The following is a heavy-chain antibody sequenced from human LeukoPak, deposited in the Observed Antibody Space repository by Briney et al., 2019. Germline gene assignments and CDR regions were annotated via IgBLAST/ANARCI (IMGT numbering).Heavy chain of an antibody. V-gene: IGHV3-21*04. D-gene: IGHD3-22*01. J-gene: IGHJ4*02. CDR2: ISSSSSYI. Sequence: GGSLRLSCAASGFTFSSYSMNWVRQAPGKGLEWVSSISSSSSYIYYADSVKGRFTISRDNAKNSLYLQMNSLRAEDTALYYCAKGYYYDSSGYYRTPSFDYWGQGTLVTVSS. CDR3: AKGYYYDSSGYYRTPSFDY. CDR1: GFTFSSYS.